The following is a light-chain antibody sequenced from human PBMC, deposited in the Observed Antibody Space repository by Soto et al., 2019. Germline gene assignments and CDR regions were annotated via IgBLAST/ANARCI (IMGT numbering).Light chain of an antibody. V-gene: IGLV1-44*01. J-gene: IGLJ1*01. CDR3: QSYDSSLTSYV. Sequence: QSVLTQPPSASGTPGQRVTISCSGTSSNIGTYTVNWYQQLPGTAPKLLIYTDYQRPSGVPDRFSGSKSGTSASLAITGLRAEDEADYYCQSYDSSLTSYVFGTGTKLTVL. CDR1: SSNIGTYT. CDR2: TDY.